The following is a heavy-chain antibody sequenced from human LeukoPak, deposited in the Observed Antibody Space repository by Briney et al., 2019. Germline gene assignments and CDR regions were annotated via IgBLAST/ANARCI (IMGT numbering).Heavy chain of an antibody. CDR2: ISAGGETT. Sequence: GGSLRLSCAASRFSFSTFPMGWVRQAPGKGLEWVSGISAGGETTFYADSVRGRLTISRDNSKNTLYLQMNSLSAEDTAVYYCAKSLLTTATGTGRAFDIWGQGTMVTVSS. V-gene: IGHV3-23*01. J-gene: IGHJ3*02. CDR1: RFSFSTFP. D-gene: IGHD4-11*01. CDR3: AKSLLTTATGTGRAFDI.